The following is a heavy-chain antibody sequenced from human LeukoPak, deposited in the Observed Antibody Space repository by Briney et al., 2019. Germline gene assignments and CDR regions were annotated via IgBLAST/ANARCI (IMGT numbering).Heavy chain of an antibody. V-gene: IGHV1-2*02. CDR3: ATGAQYGLRGVAYFYYMHV. CDR1: GYPFTGYY. J-gene: IGHJ6*03. CDR2: VNPRSGGT. D-gene: IGHD3-10*01. Sequence: ASVKVSCKASGYPFTGYYVHWVRQAPGHGLEWMGWVNPRSGGTHSAQKFQGRVSMTGDTSITTAYMELSSLTSDDTAVYYCATGAQYGLRGVAYFYYMHVWGTGTTVTVSS.